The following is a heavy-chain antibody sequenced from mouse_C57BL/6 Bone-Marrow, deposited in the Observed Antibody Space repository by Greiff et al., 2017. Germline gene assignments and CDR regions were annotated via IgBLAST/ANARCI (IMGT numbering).Heavy chain of an antibody. V-gene: IGHV7-3*01. D-gene: IGHD1-1*01. CDR3: ARSPYYDGSMWFAY. CDR1: GFTFTDYY. J-gene: IGHJ3*01. Sequence: EVNVVESGGGLVQPGGSLSLSCAASGFTFTDYYMSWVRQPPGKALEWLGFIRNKANGYTTEYSASVKGRFTISRDNSQSILYLQMNALRAEDSATYYCARSPYYDGSMWFAYWGQGTLVTGSA. CDR2: IRNKANGYTT.